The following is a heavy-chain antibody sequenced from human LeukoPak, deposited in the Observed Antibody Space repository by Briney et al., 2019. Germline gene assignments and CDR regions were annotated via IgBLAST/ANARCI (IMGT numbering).Heavy chain of an antibody. D-gene: IGHD2-15*01. CDR3: AKEGATTPYSNWFDP. V-gene: IGHV3-23*01. CDR1: GFSFSTYA. Sequence: GGSLRLSCVASGFSFSTYAMTWVRQAPGRGLEWVSGMVGSGNTYYADSVKGRFTISRDNSKNTLYLQMNSLRAEDTAVYYCAKEGATTPYSNWFDPWGQGTLVTVSS. J-gene: IGHJ5*02. CDR2: MVGSGNT.